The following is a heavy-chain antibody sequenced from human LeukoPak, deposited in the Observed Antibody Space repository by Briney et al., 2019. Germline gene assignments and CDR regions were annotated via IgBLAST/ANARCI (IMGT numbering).Heavy chain of an antibody. J-gene: IGHJ4*02. Sequence: PGGSLRLSCAASGFTFSSYCMSWVRQAPGKGLEWVANIKQDGSEKYYVDSVKGRFTISRDNAKNSLYLQMNSLRAEDTAVYYCARDRDNIVAYGGLDYWGQGTLVTVSS. D-gene: IGHD5-12*01. V-gene: IGHV3-7*01. CDR1: GFTFSSYC. CDR2: IKQDGSEK. CDR3: ARDRDNIVAYGGLDY.